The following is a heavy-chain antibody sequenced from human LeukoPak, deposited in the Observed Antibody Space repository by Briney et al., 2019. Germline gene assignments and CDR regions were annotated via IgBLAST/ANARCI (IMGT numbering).Heavy chain of an antibody. J-gene: IGHJ4*02. CDR1: GFTFSSYA. CDR2: IVGSGGST. V-gene: IGHV3-23*01. Sequence: GGSLRLSRAASGFTFSSYAMSWVRQAPGKGLEWVSTIVGSGGSTSYADSVKGRFTSSRDNSKNTLYLQMNSLRAEDTALYYCAKRDGSGWYYFDYWGQGTLVTVSS. D-gene: IGHD6-19*01. CDR3: AKRDGSGWYYFDY.